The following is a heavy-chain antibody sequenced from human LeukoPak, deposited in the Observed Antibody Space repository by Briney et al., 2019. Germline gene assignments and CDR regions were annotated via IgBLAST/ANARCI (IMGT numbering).Heavy chain of an antibody. CDR3: ARLAPGNYDILTGDPKVVFDY. CDR2: VHSSGST. Sequence: SETLSLTCTVSSGSISSFFWSWIRQPPGKGLEWIGYVHSSGSTKYNPSLKSRLIISVDMSKNQFSLKLRSVGVADTAVYYCARLAPGNYDILTGDPKVVFDYWGQGALVTVSS. CDR1: SGSISSFF. V-gene: IGHV4-59*01. D-gene: IGHD3-9*01. J-gene: IGHJ4*02.